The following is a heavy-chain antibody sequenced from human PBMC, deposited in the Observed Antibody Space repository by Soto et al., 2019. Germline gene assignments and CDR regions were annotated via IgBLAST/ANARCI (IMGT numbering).Heavy chain of an antibody. D-gene: IGHD3-22*01. J-gene: IGHJ3*02. Sequence: ASVKVSCKASGFTFTSSAMQWVRQARGQRLEWIGWIVVGSGNTNYAQKFQERVTITRDMSTSTAYMELSSLRSEDTAVYYCAEAFGSSGYYAFDIWGQGTMVTVSS. V-gene: IGHV1-58*02. CDR1: GFTFTSSA. CDR3: AEAFGSSGYYAFDI. CDR2: IVVGSGNT.